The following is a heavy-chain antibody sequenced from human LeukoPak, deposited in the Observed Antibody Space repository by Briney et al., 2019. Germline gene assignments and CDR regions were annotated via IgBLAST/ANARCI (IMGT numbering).Heavy chain of an antibody. J-gene: IGHJ4*02. Sequence: SETLSLTCTVSGGSIRSSTYYWAWIRQPPGKGLEWIGTIHYTGTTYYNPSLKSRVTISVDTSKNQFSLNLRSVTAADTTFYYCARLGGYYDPPDYWGQGTLVTVSS. CDR2: IHYTGTT. V-gene: IGHV4-39*01. CDR3: ARLGGYYDPPDY. CDR1: GGSIRSSTYY. D-gene: IGHD3-22*01.